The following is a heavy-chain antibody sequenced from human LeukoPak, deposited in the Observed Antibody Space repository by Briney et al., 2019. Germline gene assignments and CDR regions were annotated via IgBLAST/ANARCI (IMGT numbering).Heavy chain of an antibody. J-gene: IGHJ5*01. CDR3: GKGGGDKFFSGTAGFDS. V-gene: IGHV3-74*03. D-gene: IGHD1-26*01. Sequence: GGSLRLSCVASGFRFSFYWMHWVRQVPGKAPVWVSRVNSDEGDITYADFVKGRFTISRDNATNTLYLQKNNLRVDDTAVYNSGKGGGDKFFSGTAGFDSWGQGTVVTVSS. CDR2: VNSDEGDI. CDR1: GFRFSFYW.